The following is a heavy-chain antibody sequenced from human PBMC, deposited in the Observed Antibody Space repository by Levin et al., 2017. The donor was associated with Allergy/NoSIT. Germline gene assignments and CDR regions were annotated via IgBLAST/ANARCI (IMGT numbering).Heavy chain of an antibody. D-gene: IGHD1-26*01. CDR1: GGSINSADYH. V-gene: IGHV4-30-4*01. CDR2: IYHLGGT. Sequence: SETLSLTCSVSGGSINSADYHWSWIRQPPGKGLEWIGSIYHLGGTLYSPSLESRLTMSLDTSKNQFSLQVRSVTAADTAVYYCGGTRSIGGTDLWGQGTLVSVSS. J-gene: IGHJ5*02. CDR3: GGTRSIGGTDL.